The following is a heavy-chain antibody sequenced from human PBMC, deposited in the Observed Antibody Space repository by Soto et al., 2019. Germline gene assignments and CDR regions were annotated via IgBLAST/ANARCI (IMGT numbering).Heavy chain of an antibody. J-gene: IGHJ4*02. D-gene: IGHD6-19*01. CDR3: ARRRGSSGWKTNFDY. CDR2: INSDGSST. V-gene: IGHV3-74*01. CDR1: GFTFSSYW. Sequence: GGSLRPSCAASGFTFSSYWMHWVRQAPGKGLVWVSRINSDGSSTSYADSVKGRFTISRDNAKNTLYLQMNSLRAEDTAVYYCARRRGSSGWKTNFDYWGQGTLVTVSS.